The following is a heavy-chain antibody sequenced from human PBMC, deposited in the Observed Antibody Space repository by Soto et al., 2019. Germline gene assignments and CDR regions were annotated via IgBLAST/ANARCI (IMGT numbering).Heavy chain of an antibody. CDR2: ISPLKGNT. J-gene: IGHJ4*02. CDR3: ARSGEHPFDF. Sequence: ASVKVSCKASGYTFTNYVIHWGRQAPGQGLEWMGWISPLKGNTKYAQKVQGRVSVTTDTSTNTVYMELSGLRYDDTALYYCARSGEHPFDFWGQGTLVTAPQ. CDR1: GYTFTNYV. V-gene: IGHV1-18*01. D-gene: IGHD6-25*01.